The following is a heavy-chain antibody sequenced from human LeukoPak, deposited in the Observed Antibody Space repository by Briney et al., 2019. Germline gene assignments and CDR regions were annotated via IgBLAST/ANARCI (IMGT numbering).Heavy chain of an antibody. Sequence: SETLSLTCTVSGGSISSSSYYWGWIRQPPGKGLEWIGSIYYSGSTYYNPSLKSRVTISVDTSKNQFSLKLSSVTAADTAVYYCARLSGYSSGWYPYDAFDIWGQGTMVTVSS. CDR1: GGSISSSSYY. D-gene: IGHD6-19*01. CDR3: ARLSGYSSGWYPYDAFDI. CDR2: IYYSGST. V-gene: IGHV4-39*01. J-gene: IGHJ3*02.